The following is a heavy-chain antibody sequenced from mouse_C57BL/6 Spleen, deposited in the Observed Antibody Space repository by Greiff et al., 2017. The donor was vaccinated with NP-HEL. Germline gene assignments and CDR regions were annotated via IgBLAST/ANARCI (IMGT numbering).Heavy chain of an antibody. V-gene: IGHV1-15*01. CDR1: GYTFTDYE. CDR2: IDPETGGT. J-gene: IGHJ3*01. CDR3: TREITTASAGFAY. Sequence: QVQLQQSGAELVRPGASVTLSCKASGYTFTDYEMHWVKQTPVHGLEWIGAIDPETGGTASNQKFKGKAILTADKSSSTAYMELRSLTSEDSAVYYCTREITTASAGFAYWGQGTLVTVSA. D-gene: IGHD1-2*01.